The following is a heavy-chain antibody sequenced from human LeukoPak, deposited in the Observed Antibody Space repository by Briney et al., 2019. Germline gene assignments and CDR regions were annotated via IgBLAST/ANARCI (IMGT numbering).Heavy chain of an antibody. V-gene: IGHV3-20*04. CDR3: ARVSDISVAAYFDY. CDR1: GFTFDDYG. J-gene: IGHJ4*02. CDR2: INWNGGST. D-gene: IGHD6-19*01. Sequence: GGSLRLSCAASGFTFDDYGLSWVRQAPGKGLEWVSTINWNGGSTGYADSVKGRFTISRDNAKNSLYLQMNSLRAEDTALYYCARVSDISVAAYFDYWGQGTLVTVSS.